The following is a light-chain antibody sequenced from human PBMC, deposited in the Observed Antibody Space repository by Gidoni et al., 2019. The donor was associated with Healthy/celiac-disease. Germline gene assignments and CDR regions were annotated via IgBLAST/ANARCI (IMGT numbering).Light chain of an antibody. CDR1: QSVSSSY. J-gene: IGKJ1*01. Sequence: IVLTHAPGTLSLSPGERATLACRASQSVSSSYLAWYQQQPGQAPRLLIYGASSRATGLPDRFSGSGSGTDFTLTISRLEPEDFAVYYCQQYGSSPWTFGQGTKVEIK. V-gene: IGKV3-20*01. CDR2: GAS. CDR3: QQYGSSPWT.